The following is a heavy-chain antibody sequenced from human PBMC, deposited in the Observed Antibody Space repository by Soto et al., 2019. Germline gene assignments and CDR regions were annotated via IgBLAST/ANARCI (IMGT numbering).Heavy chain of an antibody. CDR3: ARTYYDILTGPRGAFDI. J-gene: IGHJ3*02. D-gene: IGHD3-9*01. CDR1: GYTFTSYG. Sequence: ASVKVSCKASGYTFTSYGISWVRQAPGQGLEWMGWISAYNGNTNYAQKLQGRVTMTTDTSTSTAYMELRSLRSDDTAVYYCARTYYDILTGPRGAFDIWGQGTMVTVSS. V-gene: IGHV1-18*01. CDR2: ISAYNGNT.